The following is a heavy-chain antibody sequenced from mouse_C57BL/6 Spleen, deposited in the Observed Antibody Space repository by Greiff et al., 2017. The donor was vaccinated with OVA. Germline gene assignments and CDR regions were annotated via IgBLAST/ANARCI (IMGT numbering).Heavy chain of an antibody. CDR2: INPYNGDT. CDR1: GYSFTGYF. CDR3: ARGDYYGSSYGAY. Sequence: EVKLVESGPELVKPGDSVKISCKASGYSFTGYFMNWVMQSHGKSLEWIGRINPYNGDTFYNQKFKGKATLTVDKSSSTAHMELRSLTSEDSAVYYCARGDYYGSSYGAYWGQGTLVTVSA. V-gene: IGHV1-20*01. J-gene: IGHJ3*01. D-gene: IGHD1-1*01.